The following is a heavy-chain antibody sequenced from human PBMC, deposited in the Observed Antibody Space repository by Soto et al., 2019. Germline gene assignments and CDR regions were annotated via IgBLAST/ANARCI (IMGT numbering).Heavy chain of an antibody. Sequence: EVQLVESGGGLVKPGESLRLSCAASGFTFSAYAMNWVRQAPGKGLEWVSSISSGSNFIYYADSVKGRSTVSRDNAKNSLYLQMNSLRAEDTAVYYCAPHGVVDPQFDYWGQGTLVTVSS. CDR2: ISSGSNFI. CDR3: APHGVVDPQFDY. J-gene: IGHJ4*02. V-gene: IGHV3-21*02. CDR1: GFTFSAYA. D-gene: IGHD2-15*01.